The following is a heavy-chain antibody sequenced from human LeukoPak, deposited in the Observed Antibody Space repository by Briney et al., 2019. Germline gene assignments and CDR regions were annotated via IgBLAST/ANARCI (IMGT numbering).Heavy chain of an antibody. CDR3: ARVGDYVRGSYRPYYFDY. J-gene: IGHJ4*02. D-gene: IGHD3-16*02. CDR1: GGSISSGSYY. Sequence: SQTLSLTCTVSGGSISSGSYYWSWIRQPAGKGLEWIGRIYTSGSTNYNPSLKSRVTISVDTSKNQFSLKLSSVTAADTAVYYCARVGDYVRGSYRPYYFDYWGQGTLVTVSS. V-gene: IGHV4-61*02. CDR2: IYTSGST.